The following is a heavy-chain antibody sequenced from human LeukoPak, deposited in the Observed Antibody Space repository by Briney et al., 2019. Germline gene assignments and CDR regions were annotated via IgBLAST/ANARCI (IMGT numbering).Heavy chain of an antibody. CDR2: ISYDGINK. CDR1: AFTFSSYG. Sequence: GGSLRLSCAASAFTFSSYGMHWVRRAPGKGLEWLAVISYDGINKYYADSVKGRFTISRDNSKNTLYLQMNSLRTEDTAMYYCAKDRGGSGGYYYGYFDYWGQGTLVTVSS. J-gene: IGHJ4*02. CDR3: AKDRGGSGGYYYGYFDY. D-gene: IGHD3-22*01. V-gene: IGHV3-30*18.